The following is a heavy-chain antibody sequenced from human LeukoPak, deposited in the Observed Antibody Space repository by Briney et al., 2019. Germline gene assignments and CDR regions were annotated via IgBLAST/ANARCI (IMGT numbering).Heavy chain of an antibody. Sequence: PGGSLRLSCAASGFTFSSYEMNWVRQAPGKGLEWVSGITWNGGSTAYADSVKGRFTISRDNAKNSLYLQMNSLRADDTALYYCARVPTPSRRMNHFDYWGQGTLVSVSS. CDR2: ITWNGGST. CDR1: GFTFSSYE. CDR3: ARVPTPSRRMNHFDY. D-gene: IGHD1-14*01. V-gene: IGHV3-20*04. J-gene: IGHJ4*02.